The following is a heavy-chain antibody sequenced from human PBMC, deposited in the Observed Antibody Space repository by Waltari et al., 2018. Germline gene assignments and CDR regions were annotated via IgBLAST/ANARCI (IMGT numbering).Heavy chain of an antibody. CDR1: GGSFSGYY. J-gene: IGHJ4*02. Sequence: QVQLQQWGAGLLKPSETLSLTCAVYGGSFSGYYWSWIRQPPGKGLEWIGEINHSGSTNSNPSLKGRVTRSVDTSKNQFSLMLSSVTAADTAVYYCARREGIPQRYDFWSAYYTGRLDYWGQGALVTVSS. D-gene: IGHD3-3*01. CDR3: ARREGIPQRYDFWSAYYTGRLDY. V-gene: IGHV4-34*01. CDR2: INHSGST.